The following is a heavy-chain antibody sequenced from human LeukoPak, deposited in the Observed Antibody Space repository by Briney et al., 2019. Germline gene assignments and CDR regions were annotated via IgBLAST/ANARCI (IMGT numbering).Heavy chain of an antibody. CDR3: AKSWNYYDSSGDDALDI. V-gene: IGHV3-23*01. CDR2: ISGSGGST. CDR1: GFTFSTYG. Sequence: GGSLRLSCVASGFTFSTYGMSWVRQAPGKGLEWVSAISGSGGSTYYADSVKGRFTISRDNSKNTLYLQMNSLRVEDTAVYYCAKSWNYYDSSGDDALDIWGQGTMVTVSS. J-gene: IGHJ3*02. D-gene: IGHD3-22*01.